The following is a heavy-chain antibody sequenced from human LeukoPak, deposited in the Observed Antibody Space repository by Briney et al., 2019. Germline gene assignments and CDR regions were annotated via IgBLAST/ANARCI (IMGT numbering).Heavy chain of an antibody. CDR2: ISSSSSTI. J-gene: IGHJ4*02. D-gene: IGHD5-24*01. V-gene: IGHV3-48*01. CDR3: AKGRRDGYNFDFDY. Sequence: GGSLRLSCAASGFTFSSYSMNWVRQAPGKGLEWVSYISSSSSTIYYADSVKGRFTISRDNAKNSLYLQMNSLRAEDTAVYYCAKGRRDGYNFDFDYWGQGTLVTVSS. CDR1: GFTFSSYS.